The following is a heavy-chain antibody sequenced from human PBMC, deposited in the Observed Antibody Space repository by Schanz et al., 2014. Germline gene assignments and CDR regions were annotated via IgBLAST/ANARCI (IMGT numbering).Heavy chain of an antibody. D-gene: IGHD3-9*01. J-gene: IGHJ5*02. CDR3: AKAADWPVTRCDP. Sequence: QVQLVESGGGVVQPGRSLRLSCAASGFNFGSHGMHWVRQAPGKGLEWVAVISYDGSFKNYADSVRGRITMSRDNSKNTMYLQINNLRADDTAVYYCAKAADWPVTRCDPWGQGTLVTDSS. CDR1: GFNFGSHG. V-gene: IGHV3-33*06. CDR2: ISYDGSFK.